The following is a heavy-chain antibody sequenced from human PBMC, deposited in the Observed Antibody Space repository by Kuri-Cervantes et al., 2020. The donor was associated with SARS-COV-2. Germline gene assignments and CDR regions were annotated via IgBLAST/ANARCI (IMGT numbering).Heavy chain of an antibody. J-gene: IGHJ4*02. CDR2: IYSGGST. V-gene: IGHV3-53*01. CDR1: GFTVSSNY. Sequence: GGSLRLSCAASGFTVSSNYMSWVRQAPGKGLEWVSAIYSGGSTSYADSVKGRFTISRDNSRNTLYLQMNSLRAEDTAVYYCARGHDRRVYFSTPAPYYFDFWGQGILVTVSS. CDR3: ARGHDRRVYFSTPAPYYFDF. D-gene: IGHD3-22*01.